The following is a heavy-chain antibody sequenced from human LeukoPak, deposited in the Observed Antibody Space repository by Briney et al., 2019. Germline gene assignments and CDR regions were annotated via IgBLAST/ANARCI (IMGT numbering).Heavy chain of an antibody. V-gene: IGHV4-61*02. CDR3: ERDRKQWLTSDAFDI. CDR1: GGSISSGSYY. D-gene: IGHD6-19*01. J-gene: IGHJ3*02. Sequence: NPSETLSLTCTVSGGSISSGSYYWSWIRQPAGKGLEWIGRIYTSGSTNYNPSLKSRVTISVDTSKNQFSLKLSSVTAADTAVYYCERDRKQWLTSDAFDIWGQGTMVTVSS. CDR2: IYTSGST.